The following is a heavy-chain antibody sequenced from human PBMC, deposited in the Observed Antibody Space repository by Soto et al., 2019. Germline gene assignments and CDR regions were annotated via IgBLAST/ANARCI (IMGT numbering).Heavy chain of an antibody. Sequence: SETRSLTGTVSGGSISSYYWSWIRQPPGKGLEWIGYIYYSGSTNYNPSLKSRGTISVDTSKNQFSLKLCSVTVADTAVYYCARSMVTHYYYGMDVWGQGTTVTVSS. D-gene: IGHD5-18*01. CDR2: IYYSGST. V-gene: IGHV4-59*01. CDR3: ARSMVTHYYYGMDV. J-gene: IGHJ6*02. CDR1: GGSISSYY.